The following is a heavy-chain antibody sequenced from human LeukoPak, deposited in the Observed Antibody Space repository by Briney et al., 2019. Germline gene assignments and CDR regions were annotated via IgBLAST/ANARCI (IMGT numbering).Heavy chain of an antibody. CDR1: GGSFSGYY. V-gene: IGHV4-31*11. Sequence: SETLSLTCAVYGGSFSGYYWSWIRQHPGKGLEWIGYIYYSGSTYYNPSLKSRVTISVDTSKNQFSLKLSSVTAADTAVYYCARVDSGRLDYWGQGTLVTVSS. J-gene: IGHJ4*02. D-gene: IGHD7-27*01. CDR2: IYYSGST. CDR3: ARVDSGRLDY.